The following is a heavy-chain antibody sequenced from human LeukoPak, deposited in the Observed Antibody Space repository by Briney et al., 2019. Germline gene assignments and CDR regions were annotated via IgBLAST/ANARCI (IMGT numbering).Heavy chain of an antibody. Sequence: ASVKVSCKASGYTFTSYDINWVRQATGQGLEWMGWMNPNSCNTGYAQKSQGRVTMTRNTSISTAYMELSSLRSEDTAVYYCARRPSKYYDILTGYYRSEFDYWGQGTLVTVSS. CDR3: ARRPSKYYDILTGYYRSEFDY. V-gene: IGHV1-8*01. J-gene: IGHJ4*02. CDR2: MNPNSCNT. D-gene: IGHD3-9*01. CDR1: GYTFTSYD.